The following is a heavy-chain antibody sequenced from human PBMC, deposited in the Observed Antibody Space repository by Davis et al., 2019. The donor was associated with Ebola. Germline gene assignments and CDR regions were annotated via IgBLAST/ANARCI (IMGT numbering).Heavy chain of an antibody. CDR3: ARDYCGGGSCYFS. V-gene: IGHV3-7*03. D-gene: IGHD2-15*01. Sequence: GESLKISCAASGFTFGDFWMSWVRQAPGKGLEWVANIKQDGSEKYYVDSAKGRFTISRDNAKNSLYLQMNSLRAEDTAMYYCARDYCGGGSCYFSWGQGTRVTVSS. CDR2: IKQDGSEK. J-gene: IGHJ4*02. CDR1: GFTFGDFW.